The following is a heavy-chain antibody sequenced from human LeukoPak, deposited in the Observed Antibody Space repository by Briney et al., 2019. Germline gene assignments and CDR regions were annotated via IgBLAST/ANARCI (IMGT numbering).Heavy chain of an antibody. J-gene: IGHJ6*03. D-gene: IGHD5-18*01. CDR2: IYYSGST. CDR1: GGSFSGYY. CDR3: ARTEESGYSYGYFGYYYYMDV. Sequence: SETLSLTCAVYGGSFSGYYWSWIRQPPGKGLEWIGYIYYSGSTNYNPSLKSRVTISVDTSKNQFSLKLSSVTAADTAMYYCARTEESGYSYGYFGYYYYMDVWGKGTTVTVSS. V-gene: IGHV4-59*01.